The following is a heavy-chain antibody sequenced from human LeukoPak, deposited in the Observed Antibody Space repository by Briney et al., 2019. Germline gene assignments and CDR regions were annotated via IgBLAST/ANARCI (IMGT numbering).Heavy chain of an antibody. D-gene: IGHD3-22*01. CDR3: ARDADTSSRYSRFDY. V-gene: IGHV3-23*01. Sequence: HPGGSLRLSCAASGFTFSSYAMSWARQAPGKGLEWVSAISGSGGSTYYADSVKGRFTISRDNSKNTLYLQMDSLRAEDTAVYYCARDADTSSRYSRFDYWGQGTLVTVSS. CDR1: GFTFSSYA. CDR2: ISGSGGST. J-gene: IGHJ4*02.